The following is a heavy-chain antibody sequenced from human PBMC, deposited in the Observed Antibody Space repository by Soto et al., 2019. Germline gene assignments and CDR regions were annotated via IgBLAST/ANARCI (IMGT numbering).Heavy chain of an antibody. Sequence: QVHLVQSGAEVKKPGASVKVSCRTSGYTFNTYDINWVRHATGQGLEWIGWMNVNIGYKEYAQKFQDRVNTTKHMSITTALMELSCLSHDDTAIDYCASGPIEVIVLARQKWFDPWGQGTLVTVSS. CDR3: ASGPIEVIVLARQKWFDP. V-gene: IGHV1-8*01. CDR1: GYTFNTYD. D-gene: IGHD2-8*01. J-gene: IGHJ5*02. CDR2: MNVNIGYK.